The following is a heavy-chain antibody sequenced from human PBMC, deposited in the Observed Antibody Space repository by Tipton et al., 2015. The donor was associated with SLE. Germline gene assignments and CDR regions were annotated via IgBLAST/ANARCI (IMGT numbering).Heavy chain of an antibody. V-gene: IGHV4-61*02. D-gene: IGHD3-22*01. CDR1: GGSVSSGNYY. Sequence: LRLSCTVSGGSVSSGNYYWSWIRQPAGKGLEWIGRIFARGSTNYNPSLNSRVTISVDTSKNQFSLKLSSVTAAETAVYYCARRTTRSSGYFGAFDIWGQGTMVTVSS. CDR2: IFARGST. J-gene: IGHJ3*02. CDR3: ARRTTRSSGYFGAFDI.